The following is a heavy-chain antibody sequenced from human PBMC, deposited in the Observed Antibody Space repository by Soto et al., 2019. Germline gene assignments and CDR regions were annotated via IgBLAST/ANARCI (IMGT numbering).Heavy chain of an antibody. CDR2: ISAYNGDT. V-gene: IGHV1-18*01. CDR1: GYSFTTYG. CDR3: ARDGYCSGGTCYDPTLDY. Sequence: RASVKVSCKASGYSFTTYGISWVRQAPGQGLEWMGWISAYNGDTNYAQNFQGRVTMTTDTSMSIVYMELRSLRSDDTAVYYCARDGYCSGGTCYDPTLDYWGQGTLVTVSS. J-gene: IGHJ4*02. D-gene: IGHD2-15*01.